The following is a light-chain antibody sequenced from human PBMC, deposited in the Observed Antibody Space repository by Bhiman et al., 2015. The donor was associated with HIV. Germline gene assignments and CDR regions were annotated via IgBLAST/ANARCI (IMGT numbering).Light chain of an antibody. V-gene: IGLV2-14*03. CDR1: SSDVGGYDY. CDR2: DVS. Sequence: QSALTQPASVSGSPGQSITISCTGTSSDVGGYDYVSWYQHHPGKAPKLMIYDVSKRPSGVSNRFSGSKSGDTASLTISGLHAEDEADYYCSSKTTSPTFHVLFGGGTKLTVL. CDR3: SSKTTSPTFHVL. J-gene: IGLJ2*01.